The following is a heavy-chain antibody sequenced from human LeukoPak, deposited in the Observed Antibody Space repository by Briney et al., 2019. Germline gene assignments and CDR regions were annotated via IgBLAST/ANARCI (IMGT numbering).Heavy chain of an antibody. CDR2: IIPIFGIA. D-gene: IGHD6-13*01. V-gene: IGHV1-69*04. J-gene: IGHJ4*02. Sequence: SVKASCKASGGTFSSYAISWVRQAPGQGLEWMGRIIPIFGIANYAQKFQGRVTITADKSTSTACMELSSLRSEDTAVYYCATAVSAADSPLGYWGQGTLVTVSS. CDR1: GGTFSSYA. CDR3: ATAVSAADSPLGY.